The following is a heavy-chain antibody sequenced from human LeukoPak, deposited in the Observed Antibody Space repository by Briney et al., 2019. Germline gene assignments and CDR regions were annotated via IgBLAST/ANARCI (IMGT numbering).Heavy chain of an antibody. D-gene: IGHD3-3*01. J-gene: IGHJ5*02. CDR3: ARVAWSGYYWFDP. Sequence: KPSETLSLTCAVSGYSISSGYYWGWIRQPPGKGLEWIGSIYHSGSTYYNPSLKSRVTISVDTSKNQFSLKLGSVTAADTAVYYCARVAWSGYYWFDPWGQGTLVTLSS. CDR1: GYSISSGYY. V-gene: IGHV4-38-2*01. CDR2: IYHSGST.